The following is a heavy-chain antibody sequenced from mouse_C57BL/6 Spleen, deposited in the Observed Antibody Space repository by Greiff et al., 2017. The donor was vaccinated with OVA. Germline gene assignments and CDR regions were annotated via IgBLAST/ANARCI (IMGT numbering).Heavy chain of an antibody. D-gene: IGHD4-1*01. J-gene: IGHJ2*01. Sequence: QVHVQQSGAELVKPGASVKISCKASGYAFSSYWMNWVKQRPGQGLEWIGQIYPGDGDTNYNGKFKGKATLTADKSSSTAYMQLSSLTSEDSAVYFCARNGVGRGFDYWGQGTTLTVSS. CDR2: IYPGDGDT. CDR1: GYAFSSYW. V-gene: IGHV1-80*01. CDR3: ARNGVGRGFDY.